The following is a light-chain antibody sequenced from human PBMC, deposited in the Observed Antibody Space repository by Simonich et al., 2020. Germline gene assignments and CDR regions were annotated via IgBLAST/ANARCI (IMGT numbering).Light chain of an antibody. J-gene: IGLJ2*01. CDR2: DVS. V-gene: IGLV2-14*02. Sequence: QSALTQPASVSGSPGQSITLSCTGTSSDVVSYNLVSCYQQHPGKAPKLMIYDVSKRPSGVSKLFSGSKSGNTASLTISGLQAEDEADYYCSSYTSSSIVVFGGGTKLTVL. CDR3: SSYTSSSIVV. CDR1: SSDVVSYNL.